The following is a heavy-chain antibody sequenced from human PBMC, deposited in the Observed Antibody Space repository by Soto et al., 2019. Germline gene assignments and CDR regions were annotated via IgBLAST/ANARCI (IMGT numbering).Heavy chain of an antibody. J-gene: IGHJ4*02. V-gene: IGHV4-34*01. Sequence: QVQLQQWGAGLVKPSETLSLSCAVYGQSFSGHSWAWIRQSPGKGLEWIGEINESGSTYYNPCLKGRVTISADTSKNQFSLKLSSVSAADTAVYFCARGSGIVALPGELEDVNYDYWGQGTLVNVSS. CDR1: GQSFSGHS. CDR3: ARGSGIVALPGELEDVNYDY. D-gene: IGHD1-1*01. CDR2: INESGST.